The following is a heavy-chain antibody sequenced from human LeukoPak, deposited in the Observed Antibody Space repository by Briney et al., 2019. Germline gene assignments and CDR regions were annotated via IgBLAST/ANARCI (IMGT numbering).Heavy chain of an antibody. V-gene: IGHV3-74*01. CDR1: GFTFSSYA. D-gene: IGHD1-26*01. J-gene: IGHJ4*02. CDR2: INSDGSST. Sequence: PGGSLRLSCAASGFTFSSYAMSWVRQAPGKGLEWVSRINSDGSSTSYADSVKGRFTISRDNAKNTLHLQMKSLTVEDTAVYYCAKGGSYTIDYWGQGILVSVSS. CDR3: AKGGSYTIDY.